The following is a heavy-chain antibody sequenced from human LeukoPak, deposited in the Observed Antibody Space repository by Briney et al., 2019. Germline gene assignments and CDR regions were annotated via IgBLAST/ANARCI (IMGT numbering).Heavy chain of an antibody. D-gene: IGHD3-22*01. Sequence: PGRSLRLSCAASGFTFSSYAMHWVRQAPGKGLEWVAVISYDGSNKYYADSVKGRFTISRDNSKNTLYLQMNSLRAEDTAVYYCARAGCGGDCYSYYYDSSGYYWNAFDIWGQGTMVTVSS. J-gene: IGHJ3*02. CDR3: ARAGCGGDCYSYYYDSSGYYWNAFDI. CDR2: ISYDGSNK. CDR1: GFTFSSYA. V-gene: IGHV3-30-3*01.